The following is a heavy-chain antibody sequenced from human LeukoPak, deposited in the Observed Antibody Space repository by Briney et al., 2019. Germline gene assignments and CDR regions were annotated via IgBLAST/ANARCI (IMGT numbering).Heavy chain of an antibody. CDR2: IYYSGST. CDR1: GGSISSYY. CDR3: ARALLFRQLVPTQDYYYGMDV. D-gene: IGHD6-13*01. V-gene: IGHV4-59*01. J-gene: IGHJ6*02. Sequence: SETLSLTCTVSGGSISSYYWSWIRQPPGKGLEWIGYIYYSGSTNYNPSLKSRVTISVDTSKNQFSLKLSSVTAADTAVYYCARALLFRQLVPTQDYYYGMDVWGQGTTVTVSS.